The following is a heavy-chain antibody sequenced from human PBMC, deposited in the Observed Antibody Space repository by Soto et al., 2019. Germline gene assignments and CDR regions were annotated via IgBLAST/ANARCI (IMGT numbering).Heavy chain of an antibody. J-gene: IGHJ3*02. V-gene: IGHV3-30-3*01. CDR3: AGQQWRSIDAFDI. D-gene: IGHD6-19*01. CDR1: GFTFSSYA. Sequence: GGSLRLSCAASGFTFSSYAMHWVRQAPGKGLEWVAVISYDGSNKYYADSVKGRFTISRDNSKNTLYLQMNSMRAEDTAVYYCAGQQWRSIDAFDIWGQGTMVTVSS. CDR2: ISYDGSNK.